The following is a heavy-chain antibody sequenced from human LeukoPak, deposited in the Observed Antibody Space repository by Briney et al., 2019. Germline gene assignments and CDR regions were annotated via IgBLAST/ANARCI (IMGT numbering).Heavy chain of an antibody. CDR3: ARVGVDYYDSSGYPFDY. CDR2: IYSGGST. CDR1: GFTVSSNY. J-gene: IGHJ4*02. Sequence: PGGSLRLSCAASGFTVSSNYISWVRQAPGKGLEWVSVIYSGGSTYYADSVKGRFTISRDNSKNTLYLQMNSLRAEDTAVYHCARVGVDYYDSSGYPFDYWGQGTLVTVSS. V-gene: IGHV3-53*01. D-gene: IGHD3-22*01.